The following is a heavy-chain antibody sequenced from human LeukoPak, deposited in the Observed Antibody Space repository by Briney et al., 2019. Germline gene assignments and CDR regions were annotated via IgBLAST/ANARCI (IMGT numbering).Heavy chain of an antibody. CDR1: GGSVTSGIYQ. Sequence: ASETLSLTCTVSGGSVTSGIYQWGWIRQSPGKGLEWIGSVYFDGGTHYNPSLQSRVTVSIDTSKNQFSLRLSSVTAADTALYYCARDHYYDGRGRFDPWGQGTLVTVSS. CDR3: ARDHYYDGRGRFDP. D-gene: IGHD3-16*01. J-gene: IGHJ5*02. V-gene: IGHV4-39*07. CDR2: VYFDGGT.